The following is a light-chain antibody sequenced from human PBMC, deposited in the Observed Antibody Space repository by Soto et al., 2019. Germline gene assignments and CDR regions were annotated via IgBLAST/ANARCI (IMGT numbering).Light chain of an antibody. CDR1: RSVSSN. J-gene: IGKJ2*01. CDR2: GAS. Sequence: EIVMTQSPATLSVSPGERATLSCRASRSVSSNLAWYQQKPGQAPRLLIYGASTRATGIPARFSGSGSGTEFTLTISSLQSEDFAVYYCQQYNNWPPTGVTFGQGTKLEIK. V-gene: IGKV3-15*01. CDR3: QQYNNWPPTGVT.